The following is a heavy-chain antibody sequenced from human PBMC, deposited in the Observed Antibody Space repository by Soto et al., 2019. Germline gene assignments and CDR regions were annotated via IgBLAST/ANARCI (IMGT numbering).Heavy chain of an antibody. J-gene: IGHJ6*02. V-gene: IGHV3-23*01. CDR3: ARARRGAPYYYTMDL. D-gene: IGHD3-10*01. Sequence: GGSLRLSCAASGFTFSSYAMSWVRQAPGKGLERVSAISGSGGITYYADSVKGRFTISRDNSKNTLNLQMNSLRADDTAVYYCARARRGAPYYYTMDLWGQGTTVTVSS. CDR2: ISGSGGIT. CDR1: GFTFSSYA.